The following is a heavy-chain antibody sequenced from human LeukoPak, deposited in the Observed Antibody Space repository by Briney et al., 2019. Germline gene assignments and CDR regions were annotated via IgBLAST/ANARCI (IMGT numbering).Heavy chain of an antibody. J-gene: IGHJ6*02. CDR2: ISSSGSTI. CDR3: ARDYSPDEYYYGMDV. CDR1: GFTFSSYE. D-gene: IGHD5-18*01. V-gene: IGHV3-48*03. Sequence: PGGSLRLSCAASGFTFSSYEMNWVRQAPGKGQEWVSYISSSGSTIYYADSVKGRFTISRDNAKNSLYLQMNSLRAEDTAVYYCARDYSPDEYYYGMDVWGQGTTVTVSS.